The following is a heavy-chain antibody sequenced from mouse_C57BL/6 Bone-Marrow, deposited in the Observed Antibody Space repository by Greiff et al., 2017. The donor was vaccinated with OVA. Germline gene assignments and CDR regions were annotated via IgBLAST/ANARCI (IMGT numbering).Heavy chain of an antibody. V-gene: IGHV1-18*01. CDR2: INPNNGGT. Sequence: EVQLQQSGPELVKPGASVKIPCKASGYTFTDYNMDWVKQSHGKSLEWIGDINPNNGGTIYNQKFKGKATLTVDKSSSTAYMELRSLTSEDTAVYYCARSEGNPAWFAYWGQGTLVTVSA. CDR1: GYTFTDYN. J-gene: IGHJ3*01. D-gene: IGHD2-1*01. CDR3: ARSEGNPAWFAY.